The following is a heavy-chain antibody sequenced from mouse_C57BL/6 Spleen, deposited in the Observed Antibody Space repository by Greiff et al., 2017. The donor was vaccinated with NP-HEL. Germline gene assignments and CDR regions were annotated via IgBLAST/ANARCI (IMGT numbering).Heavy chain of an antibody. J-gene: IGHJ4*01. Sequence: EVKLMESGGGLVQPKGSLKLSCAASGFSFNTYAMNWVRQAPGKGLEWVARIRSKSNNYATYYADSVKDRFTISRDDSESMLYLQMNNLKTEDTAMYYCVREGIYYGSTVYYYAMDYWGQGTSVTVSS. CDR3: VREGIYYGSTVYYYAMDY. D-gene: IGHD1-1*01. CDR1: GFSFNTYA. V-gene: IGHV10-1*01. CDR2: IRSKSNNYAT.